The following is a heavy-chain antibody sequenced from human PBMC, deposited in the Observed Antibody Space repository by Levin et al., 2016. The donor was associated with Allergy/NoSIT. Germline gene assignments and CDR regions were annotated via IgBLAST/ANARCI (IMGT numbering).Heavy chain of an antibody. J-gene: IGHJ4*02. Sequence: WIRQPPGKGLEWIGSIYYSGSTYYNPSLKSRVTISVDTSKNQFSLKLSSVTAADTAVYYCARLRRITMVRGIDYWGQGTLVTVSS. D-gene: IGHD3-10*01. V-gene: IGHV4-39*01. CDR2: IYYSGST. CDR3: ARLRRITMVRGIDY.